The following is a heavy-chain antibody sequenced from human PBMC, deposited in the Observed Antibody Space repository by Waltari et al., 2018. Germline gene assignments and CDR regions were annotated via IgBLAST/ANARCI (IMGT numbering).Heavy chain of an antibody. J-gene: IGHJ3*02. Sequence: QVQLVEAGGGLVKPGGSVRLSCAASGFTFSDYYMSWSSQAPGKGLEWVSYIRMMGIPLYYATSWTGRFTISRDDAKISLYLQMNSLRAEGTALYYCARVWQLVRIVAFDIWGQGTMVTVSS. CDR1: GFTFSDYY. CDR2: IRMMGIPL. CDR3: ARVWQLVRIVAFDI. V-gene: IGHV3-11*04. D-gene: IGHD6-6*01.